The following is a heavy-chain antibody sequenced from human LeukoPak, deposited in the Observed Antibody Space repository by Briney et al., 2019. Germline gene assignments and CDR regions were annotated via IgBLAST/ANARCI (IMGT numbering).Heavy chain of an antibody. CDR3: ARGNWYLDY. J-gene: IGHJ4*02. CDR1: GGSISSYY. D-gene: IGHD1-1*01. CDR2: IYYSGSI. Sequence: SETLSLTCTVSGGSISSYYWSWIRQPPGKGLEWIGYIYYSGSINYNPSLKSRVTISVDTSKNQFSLKVSSVTAADTAVYYCARGNWYLDYWGQGTLVTVSS. V-gene: IGHV4-59*01.